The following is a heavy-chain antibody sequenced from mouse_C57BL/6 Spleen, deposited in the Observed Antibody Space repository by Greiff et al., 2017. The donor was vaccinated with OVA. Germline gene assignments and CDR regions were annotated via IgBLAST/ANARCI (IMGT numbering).Heavy chain of an antibody. D-gene: IGHD1-1*01. CDR3: TTKDGSSPYWYFDV. Sequence: VQLQQSGAELVRPGASVTLSCKASGYTFTDYEMHWVKQTPVHGLEWIGAIDPETGGTAYNQKFKGKAILTADKSSSTAYMELLSLTSEDSAVYYCTTKDGSSPYWYFDVWGTGTTVTVSS. CDR1: GYTFTDYE. CDR2: IDPETGGT. J-gene: IGHJ1*03. V-gene: IGHV1-15*01.